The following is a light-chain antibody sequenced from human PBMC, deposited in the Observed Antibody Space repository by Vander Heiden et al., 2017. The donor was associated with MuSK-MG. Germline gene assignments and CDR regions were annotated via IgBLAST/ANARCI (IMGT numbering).Light chain of an antibody. CDR1: QTISNY. J-gene: IGKJ4*01. CDR3: QQYDNRPLT. V-gene: IGKV1-33*01. CDR2: DAS. Sequence: IQITQSPSSLSASVGDRVTITCQASQTISNYLDWYQHKPGKAPKLLIYDASNLETGVPSRFSGSGSGTDFTFTISSLRPEDIATYYCQQYDNRPLTFGGGTKVEIK.